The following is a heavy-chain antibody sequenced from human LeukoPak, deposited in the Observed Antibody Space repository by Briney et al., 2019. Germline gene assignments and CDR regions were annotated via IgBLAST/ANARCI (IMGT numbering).Heavy chain of an antibody. Sequence: PSETLFLTCSVSGGSISGYYWSWIRQLPGERLEWIGFVYHNGRTTYNPSLESRVTISVDTSRNQVSLNLRFVTAADTALYFCARRRAESSGPSFYYFYMDVWGKGTTVSVSS. CDR3: ARRRAESSGPSFYYFYMDV. J-gene: IGHJ6*03. CDR2: VYHNGRT. D-gene: IGHD2-8*02. V-gene: IGHV4-59*01. CDR1: GGSISGYY.